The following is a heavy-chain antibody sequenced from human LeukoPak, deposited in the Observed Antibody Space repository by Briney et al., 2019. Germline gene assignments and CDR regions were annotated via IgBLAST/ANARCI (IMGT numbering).Heavy chain of an antibody. D-gene: IGHD6-13*01. J-gene: IGHJ6*02. CDR3: ARALSSSWYDPYYYGMDV. V-gene: IGHV3-74*01. Sequence: GGSLRLSCAASGFTFSSHWMHWVRQAPGKGLVWVSLINSDGSITTYADSVKGRFTISRDNAENSLYLQMNSLRAEDTAVYYCARALSSSWYDPYYYGMDVWGQGTTVTVSS. CDR2: INSDGSIT. CDR1: GFTFSSHW.